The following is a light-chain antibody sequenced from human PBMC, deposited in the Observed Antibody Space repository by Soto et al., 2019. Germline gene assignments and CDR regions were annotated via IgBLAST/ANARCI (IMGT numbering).Light chain of an antibody. CDR1: QSVSTY. V-gene: IGKV3-11*01. CDR2: DAS. CDR3: QHRSNWPRT. J-gene: IGKJ2*01. Sequence: EIVLTQSPATLYLSPGERATLSCRASQSVSTYLAWYQQKPGQAPRLLIYDASNMATGIPARFSGSGSGKDLTLTSSSLEPEDFAVYYCQHRSNWPRTFGQGNKLQIK.